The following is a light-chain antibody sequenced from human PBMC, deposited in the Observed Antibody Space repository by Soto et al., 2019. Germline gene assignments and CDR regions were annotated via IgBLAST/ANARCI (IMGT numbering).Light chain of an antibody. V-gene: IGKV1-5*01. CDR2: GAS. J-gene: IGKJ1*01. CDR3: QQYRGYS. CDR1: QSISTW. Sequence: DIQMTQSPSTLTASVGDRVTITCRASQSISTWLAWYQQKPGKAPSLLIYGASSLKSGVPSRFSGSGSGTEFTLTIISLQPDDFATYYCQQYRGYSFGQGTKVQI.